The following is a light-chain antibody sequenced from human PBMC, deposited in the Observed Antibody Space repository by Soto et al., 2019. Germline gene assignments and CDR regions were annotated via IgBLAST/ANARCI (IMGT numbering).Light chain of an antibody. CDR2: WAS. V-gene: IGKV4-1*01. J-gene: IGKJ2*01. CDR3: QQYYSPPPT. CDR1: QSVLYSSNNKNF. Sequence: DIVMTQSPDSLAVSLGERATINCKSSQSVLYSSNNKNFLAWYQQKPGQPPKLLIYWASTRESGVPDRFSGSGSGTDFTLTISSLQAEDVAVYYCQQYYSPPPTFGQGTELESK.